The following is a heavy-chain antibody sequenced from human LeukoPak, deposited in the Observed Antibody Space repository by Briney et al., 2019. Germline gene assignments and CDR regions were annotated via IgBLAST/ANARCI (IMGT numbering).Heavy chain of an antibody. D-gene: IGHD2-8*01. CDR3: ATSLVLMVYAPYYYGMGV. V-gene: IGHV1-69*13. Sequence: SVKVSCKASGGTFSSYAISWVRLAPGQGLEWMGGIIPIFGTANYAQKFQGRVTITADESTSTAYMELSSLRSEDTAVYYCATSLVLMVYAPYYYGMGVWGQGTTVTVSS. CDR2: IIPIFGTA. J-gene: IGHJ6*02. CDR1: GGTFSSYA.